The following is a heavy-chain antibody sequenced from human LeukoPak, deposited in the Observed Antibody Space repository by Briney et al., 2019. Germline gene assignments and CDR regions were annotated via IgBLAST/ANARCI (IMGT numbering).Heavy chain of an antibody. V-gene: IGHV3-23*01. D-gene: IGHD1-26*01. Sequence: GGSLRLSCAASGFTFSSYAMSWVRQAPGKGLEWVSAISGSGGGTYYADSVKGRFTISRDNSKNTLYLQMNSLRVEDTAVYYCARAYSERYGLGYYYMDVWGKGTTVTVSS. CDR3: ARAYSERYGLGYYYMDV. CDR2: ISGSGGGT. J-gene: IGHJ6*03. CDR1: GFTFSSYA.